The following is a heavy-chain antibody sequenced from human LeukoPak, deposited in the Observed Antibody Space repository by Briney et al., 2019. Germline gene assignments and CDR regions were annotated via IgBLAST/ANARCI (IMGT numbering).Heavy chain of an antibody. V-gene: IGHV1-2*06. CDR1: GYTFTGYY. CDR3: ARVARGLRFLEWFYYGMDV. Sequence: ASVKVSCKASGYTFTGYYMHWVRQAPGQGLEWMGRINPNSGGTNYAQKFQGRVTMTRDTSIGTAYMELSRLRSDDTAVYYCARVARGLRFLEWFYYGMDVWGQGTTVTVSS. D-gene: IGHD3-3*01. J-gene: IGHJ6*02. CDR2: INPNSGGT.